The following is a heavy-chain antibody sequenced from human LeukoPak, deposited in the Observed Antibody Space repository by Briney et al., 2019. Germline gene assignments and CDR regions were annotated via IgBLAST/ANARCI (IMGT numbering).Heavy chain of an antibody. V-gene: IGHV4-59*01. J-gene: IGHJ3*02. Sequence: PSETLSLTCTVSGGSSTSYYWSWLRQPPGKGLEWIGYIYSSGSTNYNPSLKSRVTISVDTSKNQFSLKLSSVTAADTAVYYCARDGVVAAFDIWGQGTMVTVSS. CDR2: IYSSGST. CDR3: ARDGVVAAFDI. CDR1: GGSSTSYY. D-gene: IGHD2-15*01.